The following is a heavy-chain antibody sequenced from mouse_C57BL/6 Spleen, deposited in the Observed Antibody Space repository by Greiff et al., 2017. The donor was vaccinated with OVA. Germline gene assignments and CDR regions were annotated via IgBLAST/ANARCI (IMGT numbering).Heavy chain of an antibody. CDR1: GFTFSDYG. Sequence: EVQLVESGGGLVKPGGSLKLSCAASGFTFSDYGMHWVRQAPEKGLEWVAYISSGSSTIYYADTVKGRFTISRDNAKNTLFLQMTSLRSEDTAMYYCARLPDDGYWYFDVWGTGTTVTVSS. CDR3: ARLPDDGYWYFDV. V-gene: IGHV5-17*01. J-gene: IGHJ1*03. CDR2: ISSGSSTI. D-gene: IGHD2-3*01.